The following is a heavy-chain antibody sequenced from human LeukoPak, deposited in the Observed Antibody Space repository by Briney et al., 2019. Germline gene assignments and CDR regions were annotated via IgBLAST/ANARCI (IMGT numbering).Heavy chain of an antibody. Sequence: SETLSLTCTVSGGSISSYYWSWIRQPPGEGLEWIGYIYYSGSTNYNPSLKSRVTISVDTSKNQFSLKLTSVTAADTAVYYCARIETYSSGWYDAFFDYWGQGTLVTVSS. V-gene: IGHV4-59*08. CDR1: GGSISSYY. CDR2: IYYSGST. D-gene: IGHD6-19*01. CDR3: ARIETYSSGWYDAFFDY. J-gene: IGHJ4*02.